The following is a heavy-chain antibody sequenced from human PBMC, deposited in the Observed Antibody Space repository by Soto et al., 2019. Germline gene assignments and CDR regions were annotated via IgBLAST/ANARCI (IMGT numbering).Heavy chain of an antibody. CDR3: ARVGSVVPAAIGGQQNWFDP. V-gene: IGHV3-33*01. CDR2: IWYDGSNK. J-gene: IGHJ5*02. Sequence: GGSLRLSCAASGFTFSSYGMHWVRQAPGKGLEWVAVIWYDGSNKYYADSVKGRFTISRDNSKNTLYLQMNSLRAEDTAVYYCARVGSVVPAAIGGQQNWFDPWGQGTLVTVSS. D-gene: IGHD2-2*02. CDR1: GFTFSSYG.